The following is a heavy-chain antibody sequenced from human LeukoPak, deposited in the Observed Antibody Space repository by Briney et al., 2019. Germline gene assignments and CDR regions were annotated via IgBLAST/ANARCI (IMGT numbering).Heavy chain of an antibody. CDR3: ARAYGGNEVYNWFDP. J-gene: IGHJ5*02. D-gene: IGHD4-23*01. Sequence: PSETLSLTCAVYGGSFSGYYWSWIRQPPGKGLEWIGEINHSGSTNYNPSLKSRVTISVDTSKNQFSLKLSSVTAADTAVYYCARAYGGNEVYNWFDPWGQGPRVTVSS. V-gene: IGHV4-34*01. CDR2: INHSGST. CDR1: GGSFSGYY.